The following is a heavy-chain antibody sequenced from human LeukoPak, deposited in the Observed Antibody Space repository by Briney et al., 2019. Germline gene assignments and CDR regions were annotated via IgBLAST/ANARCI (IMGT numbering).Heavy chain of an antibody. CDR3: ARAYYHDSSDYYFPLDY. Sequence: GASVKVSCKASGYTFTSYYMHWVRQAPGQGLEWMGIINSSGGSTTYAQKFQGRVTMTRDTSTSTVYMELSSLRSEDTAVYYCARAYYHDSSDYYFPLDYWGQGTLVTVSS. CDR2: INSSGGST. CDR1: GYTFTSYY. D-gene: IGHD3-22*01. V-gene: IGHV1-46*01. J-gene: IGHJ4*02.